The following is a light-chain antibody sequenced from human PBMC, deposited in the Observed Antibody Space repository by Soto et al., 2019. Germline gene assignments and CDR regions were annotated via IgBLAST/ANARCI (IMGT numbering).Light chain of an antibody. Sequence: EIVLTQSPATLSLSPGERATLSCRASQSVSSYLAWYQQKPGQAPRLLIYDASSRATAIPARFSGSGSGTAFTLTISSLEPEDFAGYYCQLRSNWPPTWTFGQGTKVEIK. CDR1: QSVSSY. CDR2: DAS. J-gene: IGKJ1*01. V-gene: IGKV3-11*01. CDR3: QLRSNWPPTWT.